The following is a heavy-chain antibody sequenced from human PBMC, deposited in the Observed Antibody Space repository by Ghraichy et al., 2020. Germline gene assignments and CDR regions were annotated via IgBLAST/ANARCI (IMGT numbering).Heavy chain of an antibody. CDR1: GFSFSKDR. V-gene: IGHV3-15*04. Sequence: GGSLRLSCAASGFSFSKDRMTWVRQAPGKGLEWVGRIESEEDGATTDYSAPVKGRFTISRLDSQNTLYLQMNSLKSEDTAVYYCARDVWGVLWFGESLSVASSRGDFWSQGTLVTVSS. D-gene: IGHD3-10*01. CDR2: IESEEDGATT. J-gene: IGHJ4*02. CDR3: ARDVWGVLWFGESLSVASSRGDF.